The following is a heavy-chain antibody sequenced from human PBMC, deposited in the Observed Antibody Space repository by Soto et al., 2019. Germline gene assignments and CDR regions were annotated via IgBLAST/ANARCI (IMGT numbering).Heavy chain of an antibody. CDR1: GYTLPELS. Sequence: ASVKASCKVSGYTLPELSMHWVRQAPGKGLEWMGGFDPEDGETIYAQKFQGRVTMTEDTSTDTAYMELSSLRSEDTAVYYCATSTVGETFGGVIVSLDYWGQGTLVTVSS. V-gene: IGHV1-24*01. CDR2: FDPEDGET. CDR3: ATSTVGETFGGVIVSLDY. D-gene: IGHD3-16*02. J-gene: IGHJ4*02.